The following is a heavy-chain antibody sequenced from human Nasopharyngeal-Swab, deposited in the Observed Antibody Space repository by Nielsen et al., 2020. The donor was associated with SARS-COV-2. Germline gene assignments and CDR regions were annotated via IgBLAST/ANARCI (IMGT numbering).Heavy chain of an antibody. V-gene: IGHV4-4*02. CDR1: TGSITSSNY. CDR3: AKELHSTHAFDF. Sequence: SQSLSLTCVVSTGSITSSNYWSWVRQYPGKGLEWIAAINHTGDTYLNPSLSSRVTISVDKSNNQFSLKLSSVTAADTAVYFCAKELHSTHAFDFWGQGTMVTVSS. CDR2: INHTGDT. J-gene: IGHJ3*01.